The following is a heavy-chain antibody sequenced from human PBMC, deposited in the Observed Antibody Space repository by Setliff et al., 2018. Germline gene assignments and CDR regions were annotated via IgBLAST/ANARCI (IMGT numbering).Heavy chain of an antibody. J-gene: IGHJ6*02. D-gene: IGHD2-2*02. CDR1: GGSISSYY. CDR2: INHSGST. V-gene: IGHV4-34*01. Sequence: SETLSLTCTVSGGSISSYYWSWIRQPPGKGLEWIGEINHSGSTDYNPSLKSRVTISLDTSTNQFSLKLSSVTAADTAVYYCARDRQYCSSTSCYTSYFYYYAMDIWGQGTTVTVSS. CDR3: ARDRQYCSSTSCYTSYFYYYAMDI.